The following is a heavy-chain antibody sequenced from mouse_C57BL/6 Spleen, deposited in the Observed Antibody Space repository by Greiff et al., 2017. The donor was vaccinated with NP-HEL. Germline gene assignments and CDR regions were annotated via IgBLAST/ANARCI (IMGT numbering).Heavy chain of an antibody. J-gene: IGHJ1*03. CDR2: IYPGDGDT. Sequence: VKLMESGAELVKPGASVKISCKASGYAFSSYWMNWVKQRPGKGLEWIGQIYPGDGDTNYNGKFKGKATLTADKSSSTAYLQLSSLTSEDSAVYFCARRTVDWYFDVWGTGTTVTVSS. V-gene: IGHV1-80*01. CDR3: ARRTVDWYFDV. CDR1: GYAFSSYW.